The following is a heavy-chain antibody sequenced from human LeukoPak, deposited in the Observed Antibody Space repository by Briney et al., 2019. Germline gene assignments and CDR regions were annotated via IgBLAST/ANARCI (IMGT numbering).Heavy chain of an antibody. CDR1: GGSISSGGYS. Sequence: PSQTLSLTCAVSGGSISSGGYSWSWIRQPPGKGLEWIGYIYHSGSTYYNPSLKSRVTISVDTSKNQFSLKLSSVTAADTAVYYCAREPSYDFWSSNMDVWGKGTTVTVSS. D-gene: IGHD3-3*01. V-gene: IGHV4-30-2*01. CDR2: IYHSGST. J-gene: IGHJ6*03. CDR3: AREPSYDFWSSNMDV.